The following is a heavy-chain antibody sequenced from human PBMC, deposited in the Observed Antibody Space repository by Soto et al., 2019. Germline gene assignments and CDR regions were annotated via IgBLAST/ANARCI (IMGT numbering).Heavy chain of an antibody. V-gene: IGHV3-21*01. D-gene: IGHD3-3*01. CDR3: AREVFGVVIGYFDY. J-gene: IGHJ4*02. CDR2: ISSSSSYI. CDR1: GLPFSSYS. Sequence: GGSLRLSCAASGLPFSSYSMNWVRQAPGKGLEWVSSISSSSSYIYYADSVKGRFTISRDNAKNSLYLQMNSLRAEDTAVYYCAREVFGVVIGYFDYWGQGTLVTSPQ.